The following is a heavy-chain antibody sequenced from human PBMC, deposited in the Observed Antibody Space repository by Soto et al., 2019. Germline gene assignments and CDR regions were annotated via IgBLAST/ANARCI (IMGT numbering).Heavy chain of an antibody. CDR1: GGSISRSSYY. J-gene: IGHJ6*02. CDR2: IYYSGST. V-gene: IGHV4-39*01. Sequence: SETLSLTCTVSGGSISRSSYYWGLIGQHAGKGLVWIGSIYYSGSTYYNPSLKSRVTISVDTSKNQFSLKLSSVTAADTAVYYCARLGGYYDSSGPVSGYYYYGMEVWGQGTTVT. D-gene: IGHD3-22*01. CDR3: ARLGGYYDSSGPVSGYYYYGMEV.